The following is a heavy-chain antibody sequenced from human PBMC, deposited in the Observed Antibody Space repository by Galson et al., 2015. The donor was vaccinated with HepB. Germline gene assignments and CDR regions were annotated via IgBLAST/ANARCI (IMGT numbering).Heavy chain of an antibody. Sequence: CAISGDSVSSNSAAWNWIRQSPSRGLEWLGRAYYRSKRYNDYAVSVKSRITINPDTSKNQFSLQLNSVTPEDTAVYYCAKGGRRSSSWYNSMVYWGQGTLVTVSS. CDR3: AKGGRRSSSWYNSMVY. V-gene: IGHV6-1*01. CDR1: GDSVSSNSAA. CDR2: AYYRSKRYN. J-gene: IGHJ4*02. D-gene: IGHD6-13*01.